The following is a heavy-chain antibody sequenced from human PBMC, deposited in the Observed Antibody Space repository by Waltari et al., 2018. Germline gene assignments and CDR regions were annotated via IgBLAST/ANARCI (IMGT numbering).Heavy chain of an antibody. D-gene: IGHD2-8*01. J-gene: IGHJ4*02. CDR2: IYPGDSDI. CDR3: ARRAACSDGACYEDFDY. CDR1: GYSFTTYW. V-gene: IGHV5-51*03. Sequence: EVQLVQSGAEVKKSGESLKISCKGSGYSFTTYWIGWVRQMPGKGLEWMGVIYPGDSDIRYSPSFQGQVTFSADKSNSIAYLQWSRLKASDTAMYYCARRAACSDGACYEDFDYWGQGTLVTVSS.